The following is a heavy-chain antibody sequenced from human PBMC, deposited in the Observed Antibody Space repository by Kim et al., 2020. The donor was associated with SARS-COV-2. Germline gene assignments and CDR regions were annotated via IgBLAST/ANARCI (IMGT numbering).Heavy chain of an antibody. J-gene: IGHJ4*01. CDR3: ASNRHYYGSGSYILDY. D-gene: IGHD3-10*01. CDR2: ISYDGSNK. CDR1: GFTFSSYG. V-gene: IGHV3-30*03. Sequence: GGSLRLSCAASGFTFSSYGMHWVRQAPGKGLEWVAVISYDGSNKYYADSVKGRFTISRDNSKNTLYLQMNSLRAEDTAVYYCASNRHYYGSGSYILDYWG.